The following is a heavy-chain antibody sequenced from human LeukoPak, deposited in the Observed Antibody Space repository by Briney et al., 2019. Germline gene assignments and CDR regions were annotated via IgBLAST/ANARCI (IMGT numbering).Heavy chain of an antibody. CDR1: GGSIDNGGYY. CDR2: IYYSGST. D-gene: IGHD4-17*01. CDR3: ARARTMVTTFDF. Sequence: ASQTLSLTCTVSGGSIDNGGYYWSWIRQHPGKGLEWIGYIYYSGSTNYSPSLRSRDTMSVDTSKNQFSLKLSSMTAADTAVYYCARARTMVTTFDFWGQGTLVTVSS. J-gene: IGHJ4*02. V-gene: IGHV4-31*03.